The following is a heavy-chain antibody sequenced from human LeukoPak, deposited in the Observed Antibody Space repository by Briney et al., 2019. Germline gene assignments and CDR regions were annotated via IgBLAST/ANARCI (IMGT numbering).Heavy chain of an antibody. CDR1: GFTFSRSW. CDR3: AAWTDRGYGY. J-gene: IGHJ4*02. V-gene: IGHV3-7*01. Sequence: GGSLRLSCTASGFTFSRSWMNWIRQAPGKGLEWVANINPDGDGMRFVDSVKGRFTVSRDNAQSSLHLQMNSLRVEDTAFYYCAAWTDRGYGYWGQGVLVTVSS. D-gene: IGHD5-18*01. CDR2: INPDGDGM.